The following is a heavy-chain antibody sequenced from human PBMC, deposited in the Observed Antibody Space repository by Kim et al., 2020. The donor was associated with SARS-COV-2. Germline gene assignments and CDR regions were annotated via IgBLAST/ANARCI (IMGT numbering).Heavy chain of an antibody. CDR3: ARWVDY. V-gene: IGHV7-4-1*02. J-gene: IGHJ4*02. CDR1: GYTFTDFA. Sequence: ASVKVSCKASGYTFTDFAINWVRQAPGQGLEWMGWINTNTGNPTYVQAFTGRFVFYLDTSVSTAYLQISSLRAEDTAIYYCARWVDYWGQGTLVTVYS. CDR2: INTNTGNP.